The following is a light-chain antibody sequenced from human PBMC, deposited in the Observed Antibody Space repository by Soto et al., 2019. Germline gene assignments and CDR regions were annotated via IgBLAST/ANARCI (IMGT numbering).Light chain of an antibody. CDR1: QGISSY. V-gene: IGKV1-8*01. J-gene: IGKJ1*01. CDR2: AAS. Sequence: AIRMTQSPSSFSASTVDRVTITFRASQGISSYLAWYQQKPGKAPKLLIYAASTLQSGVPSRFSGSGSGTDFTLTISCLQSEDFATYYCQQYYSYPRTFGQGTKVDI. CDR3: QQYYSYPRT.